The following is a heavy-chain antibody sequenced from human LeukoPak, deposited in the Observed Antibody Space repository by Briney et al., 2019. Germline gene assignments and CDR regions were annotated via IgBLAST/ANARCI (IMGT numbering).Heavy chain of an antibody. CDR2: IHHSGNT. Sequence: PSETLSLTCAVYGASFSDYYWSFIRQPPGKGLEWIGEIHHSGNTNYNPSLKSRVTISVDTSKNQFSLKLSSVTAADTAVYYCARNSHRYSSGWYVDYWGQGTLVTVSS. V-gene: IGHV4-34*01. D-gene: IGHD6-19*01. CDR1: GASFSDYY. CDR3: ARNSHRYSSGWYVDY. J-gene: IGHJ4*02.